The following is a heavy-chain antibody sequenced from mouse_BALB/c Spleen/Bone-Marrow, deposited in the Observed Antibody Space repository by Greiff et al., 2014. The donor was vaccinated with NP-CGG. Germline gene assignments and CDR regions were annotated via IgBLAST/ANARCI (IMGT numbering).Heavy chain of an antibody. CDR1: GFNIKDTY. CDR2: IDPANGNT. Sequence: EVQLQQSGAELVKPGASVKLSCTASGFNIKDTYMPWVKQRPEQGLEWIGRIDPANGNTKYDPKFQGKATITADTSSNTAYLQLSSLTSEDTAVYYCAIYYYGSSGFAYWGQGTLVTVSA. V-gene: IGHV14-3*02. D-gene: IGHD1-1*01. J-gene: IGHJ3*01. CDR3: AIYYYGSSGFAY.